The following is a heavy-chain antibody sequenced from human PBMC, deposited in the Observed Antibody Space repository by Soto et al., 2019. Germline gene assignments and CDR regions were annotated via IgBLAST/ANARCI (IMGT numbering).Heavy chain of an antibody. CDR1: GYTFTDFF. CDR2: INPKKGGI. D-gene: IGHD1-20*01. V-gene: IGHV1-2*02. J-gene: IGHJ1*01. Sequence: GASVKNACNSSGYTFTDFFIHWVRQAPGQGREWVGWINPKKGGINYAQKFHGSVTMTRXTXXNXXXMXMXXLNXDXSAIYYCVRGQSVLYLDLWGRGTHVTASS. CDR3: VRGQSVLYLDL.